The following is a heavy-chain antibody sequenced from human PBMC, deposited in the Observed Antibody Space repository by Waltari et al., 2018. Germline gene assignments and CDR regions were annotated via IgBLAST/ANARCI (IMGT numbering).Heavy chain of an antibody. Sequence: QVQLQESGPGLVKPSETLSLTCTVSGGSISSYYWSWIRQPPGKGLEWIGYIYYSGSTNYNPSLKSRVTISVDTSKNQFSLKLSSVTAADTAVYYCTTDPPVVTPYFDYWGQGTLVTVSS. CDR3: TTDPPVVTPYFDY. J-gene: IGHJ4*02. CDR2: IYYSGST. D-gene: IGHD2-21*02. V-gene: IGHV4-59*01. CDR1: GGSISSYY.